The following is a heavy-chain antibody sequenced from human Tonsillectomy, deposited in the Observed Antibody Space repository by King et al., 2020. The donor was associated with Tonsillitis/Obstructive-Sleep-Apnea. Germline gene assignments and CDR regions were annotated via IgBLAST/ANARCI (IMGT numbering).Heavy chain of an antibody. V-gene: IGHV3-30*04. CDR3: ARDQRADY. Sequence: QLVQSGGGVVQPGRSLRLSCAASGFTFSSYAMHWVRQAPGKGLEWVAVISYDGSNKYYADSVKGRFTISRDNSKNTLYLQMNSLRAEDTAVYYCARDQRADYWGQGTLVTVSS. CDR1: GFTFSSYA. J-gene: IGHJ4*02. CDR2: ISYDGSNK.